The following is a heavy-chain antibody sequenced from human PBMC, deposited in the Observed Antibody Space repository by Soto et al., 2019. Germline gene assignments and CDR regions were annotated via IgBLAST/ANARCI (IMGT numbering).Heavy chain of an antibody. CDR2: INPNGGST. Sequence: QVQLVQSGAEVKKPGASVKVSCKASGYTFTNYYMHWVRQAPGQGLEWMGVINPNGGSTDYAQKFQGRVTLTRDTSTSAVYMELSSLRSDDTAVYHCARVNSNSNNWVGFDYWGQGTLVTVSS. V-gene: IGHV1-46*01. CDR3: ARVNSNSNNWVGFDY. CDR1: GYTFTNYY. D-gene: IGHD6-13*01. J-gene: IGHJ4*02.